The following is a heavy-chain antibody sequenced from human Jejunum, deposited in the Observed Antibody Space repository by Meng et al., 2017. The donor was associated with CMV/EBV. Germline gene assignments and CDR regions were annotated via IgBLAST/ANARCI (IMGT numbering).Heavy chain of an antibody. CDR2: IYYSGST. D-gene: IGHD2-2*02. V-gene: IGHV4-59*01. CDR1: SSYY. Sequence: SSYYWNWIRQPPGKGLEWIAYIYYSGSTNYNPSLKSRVTISVDTSKNHFSLKLSSMTAADTAVYYCARGGYCSSTSCYSGNAFDIWGQGTMVTVSS. CDR3: ARGGYCSSTSCYSGNAFDI. J-gene: IGHJ3*02.